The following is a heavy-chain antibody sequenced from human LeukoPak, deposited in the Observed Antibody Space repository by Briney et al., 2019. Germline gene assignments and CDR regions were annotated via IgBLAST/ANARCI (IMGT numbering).Heavy chain of an antibody. V-gene: IGHV3-74*01. CDR1: GFTFSSYW. CDR3: AKRPSDYGDYVSYFDY. Sequence: GGSLRLSCAASGFTFSSYWMHWVHQAPGKGLVWVSRINSDGSSTSYADSVKGRFTISRDNAKNTLYLQMNSLRAEDTAVYYCAKRPSDYGDYVSYFDYWGQGTLVTVSS. J-gene: IGHJ4*02. CDR2: INSDGSST. D-gene: IGHD4-17*01.